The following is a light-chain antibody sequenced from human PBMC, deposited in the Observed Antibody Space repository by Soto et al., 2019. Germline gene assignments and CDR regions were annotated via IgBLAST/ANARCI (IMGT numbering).Light chain of an antibody. J-gene: IGKJ4*01. Sequence: EIVLTQSPATLSLSPGERATLSCRASQSVSSYLAWYQQKPGQAPRLLIYDASNRATGIPARFSGSGSGTDFTLPISSLEPEDFAISYCHQRSNWPPVTFGGGTKVEIK. CDR3: HQRSNWPPVT. CDR2: DAS. V-gene: IGKV3-11*01. CDR1: QSVSSY.